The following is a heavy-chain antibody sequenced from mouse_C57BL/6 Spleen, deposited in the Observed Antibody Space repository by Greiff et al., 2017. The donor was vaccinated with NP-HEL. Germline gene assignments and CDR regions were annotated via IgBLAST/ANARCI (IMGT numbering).Heavy chain of an antibody. CDR2: INPSSGYT. Sequence: QVQLKESGAELARPGASVKMSCKASGYTFTSYTMHWVKQRPGQGLEWIGYINPSSGYTKYNQKFKDKATLTADKSSSTAYMQLSSLTSEDSAVYYCARRGYGSSLFDYWGQGTTLTVSS. D-gene: IGHD1-1*01. CDR3: ARRGYGSSLFDY. V-gene: IGHV1-4*01. CDR1: GYTFTSYT. J-gene: IGHJ2*01.